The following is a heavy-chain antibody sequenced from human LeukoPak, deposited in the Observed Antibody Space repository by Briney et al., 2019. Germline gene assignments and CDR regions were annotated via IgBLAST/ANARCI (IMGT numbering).Heavy chain of an antibody. Sequence: GASVKVSCKASGYTFTGYYMHWVRQAPGQGLEWMGGIIPIFGTANYAQKFQGRVTITADKSTSTAYMELSSLRSEDTAVYYCARVPAASWGYNWFDPWGQGTLVTVSS. CDR1: GYTFTGYY. J-gene: IGHJ5*02. CDR3: ARVPAASWGYNWFDP. CDR2: IIPIFGTA. D-gene: IGHD2-15*01. V-gene: IGHV1-69*06.